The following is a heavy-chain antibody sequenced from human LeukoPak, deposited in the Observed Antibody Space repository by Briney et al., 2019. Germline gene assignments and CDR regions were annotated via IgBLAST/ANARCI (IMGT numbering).Heavy chain of an antibody. D-gene: IGHD7-27*01. CDR1: GFTFSSYT. CDR2: ITTGGPNT. V-gene: IGHV3-23*01. Sequence: TGGSLRLSCTASGFTFSSYTMSWVSQAPGKGLKWVSTITTGGPNTYYADSVKGRFTVSRDDSKNTLYLQMNSLRAEDTAVYYCAKDGGLWVSAHWGDSWGRGTLVTVSS. J-gene: IGHJ4*02. CDR3: AKDGGLWVSAHWGDS.